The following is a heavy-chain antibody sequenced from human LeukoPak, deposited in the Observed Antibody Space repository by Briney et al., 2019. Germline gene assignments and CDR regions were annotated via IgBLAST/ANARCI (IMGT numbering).Heavy chain of an antibody. CDR3: AILPEGVVPAAQGYGMDV. CDR2: INHSGST. D-gene: IGHD2-2*01. J-gene: IGHJ6*02. Sequence: PSETLSLTCAVYGGSFSGYYWSWIRQPPGKGLEWIGEINHSGSTNYNPSLKSRVTISVDTSKNQFSLKLSSVTAADTAVYYCAILPEGVVPAAQGYGMDVWGQGTTVTVSS. CDR1: GGSFSGYY. V-gene: IGHV4-34*01.